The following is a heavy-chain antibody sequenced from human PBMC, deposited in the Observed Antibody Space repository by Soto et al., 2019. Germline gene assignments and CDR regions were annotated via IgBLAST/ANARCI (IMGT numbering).Heavy chain of an antibody. V-gene: IGHV3-33*01. CDR2: IWYDGSNK. CDR1: GFTFSSYG. J-gene: IGHJ6*02. D-gene: IGHD3-22*01. CDR3: ARGGHYYDSYYYYGMDV. Sequence: GGSLRLSCAASGFTFSSYGMHWVRQAPGKGLEWVAVIWYDGSNKYYADSVKGRFTISRDNSKNTLYLQMNSLRAEDTAVYYCARGGHYYDSYYYYGMDVWGQGTTVTVSS.